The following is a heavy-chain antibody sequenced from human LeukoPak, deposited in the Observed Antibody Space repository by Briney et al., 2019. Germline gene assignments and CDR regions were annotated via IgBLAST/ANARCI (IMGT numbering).Heavy chain of an antibody. J-gene: IGHJ4*02. CDR1: GFTFSSYG. CDR3: TTIVVVPAAMD. V-gene: IGHV3-15*01. Sequence: PGGSLRLSCAASGFTFSSYGMHWVRQAPGKGLEWVGRIKSKTDGGTTDYAAPVKGRFTISRDDSKNTLYLQMNSLKTEDTAVYYCTTIVVVPAAMDWGQGTLVTVSS. CDR2: IKSKTDGGTT. D-gene: IGHD2-2*01.